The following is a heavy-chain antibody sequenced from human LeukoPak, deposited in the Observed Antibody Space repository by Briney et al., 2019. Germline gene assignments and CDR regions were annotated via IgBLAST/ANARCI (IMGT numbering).Heavy chain of an antibody. CDR1: GGSFSSYY. J-gene: IGHJ6*02. D-gene: IGHD3-16*01. V-gene: IGHV4-34*01. CDR2: INHIGNT. Sequence: SETLSLTCAVSGGSFSSYYFSWIRQPPGKGLEWIGEINHIGNTNYNPSLKSRVTISVDTSKNQFSLKLSSVTAADTAVYYCATGQTYVDVWGQGTTVTVSS. CDR3: ATGQTYVDV.